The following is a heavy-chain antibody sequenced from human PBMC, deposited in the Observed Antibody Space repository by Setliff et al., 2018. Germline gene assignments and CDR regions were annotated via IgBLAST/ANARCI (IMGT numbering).Heavy chain of an antibody. V-gene: IGHV4-59*12. Sequence: SETLSLTCTVSGGSISTYYWSWIRQPPGKGLEWIGHIYYSGSTNYNPSLKSRVTISVDTSKNQFSLKLSSVTAADTAVYYCARSFSRREKFLLDYWGQGALVTVSS. J-gene: IGHJ4*02. CDR1: GGSISTYY. CDR2: IYYSGST. CDR3: ARSFSRREKFLLDY.